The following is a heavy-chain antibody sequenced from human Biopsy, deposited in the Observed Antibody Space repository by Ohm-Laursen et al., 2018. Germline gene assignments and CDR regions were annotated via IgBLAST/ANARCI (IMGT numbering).Heavy chain of an antibody. D-gene: IGHD4-17*01. CDR2: IDSSAAST. J-gene: IGHJ4*02. CDR3: ASDLNGDPSAFDY. V-gene: IGHV3-23*01. Sequence: SLRLSCAASGFSFKSYGMHWVRQAPGKGLDWVSSIDSSAASTFYADSVKGRFTISRDNSKNTLFLQMNSLRAADTAIYYCASDLNGDPSAFDYWGQGTPVTVSS. CDR1: GFSFKSYG.